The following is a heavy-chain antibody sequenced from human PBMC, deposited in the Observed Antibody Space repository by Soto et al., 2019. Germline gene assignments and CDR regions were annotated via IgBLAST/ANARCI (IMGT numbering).Heavy chain of an antibody. Sequence: QVQLVQSGAEVKKPGSSVKVSCKASGGTFSSYAISWVRQAPGQGLEWMGGIIPIFGTANYAQKFQGRVTITADESTSTAYMELSSLRSEDTDVYYCASPHSSSSDYYYYGMDVWGQGTTVTVSS. CDR1: GGTFSSYA. J-gene: IGHJ6*02. V-gene: IGHV1-69*01. D-gene: IGHD6-6*01. CDR3: ASPHSSSSDYYYYGMDV. CDR2: IIPIFGTA.